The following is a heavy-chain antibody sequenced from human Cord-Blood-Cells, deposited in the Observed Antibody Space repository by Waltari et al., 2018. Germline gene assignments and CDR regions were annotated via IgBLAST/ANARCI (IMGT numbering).Heavy chain of an antibody. J-gene: IGHJ6*02. Sequence: QVQLVQSGAEVKKPGASVKVSCKASGYTFTSYDINWVRQATGQGFEWMGWMNPNSGNTGYAQKFQGRVTMTRNTSISTAYMELSSLRSEDTAVYYCARGPPSGYYYYYYYGMDVWGQGTTVTVSS. V-gene: IGHV1-8*01. CDR3: ARGPPSGYYYYYYYGMDV. CDR1: GYTFTSYD. CDR2: MNPNSGNT. D-gene: IGHD3-22*01.